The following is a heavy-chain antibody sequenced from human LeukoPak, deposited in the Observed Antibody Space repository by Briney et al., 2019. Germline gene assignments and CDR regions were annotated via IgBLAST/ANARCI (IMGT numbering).Heavy chain of an antibody. CDR3: ARDALYCSGGSCHSGEFDY. J-gene: IGHJ4*02. V-gene: IGHV1-69*05. Sequence: GASVKVSCKASGGTFSSYAISWVRQAPGQGLEWMGGIIPIFGTANYAQKFQGRVTITTDESMSTAYMELSSLRSEDTAVYYCARDALYCSGGSCHSGEFDYWGQGTLVTVSS. CDR2: IIPIFGTA. D-gene: IGHD2-15*01. CDR1: GGTFSSYA.